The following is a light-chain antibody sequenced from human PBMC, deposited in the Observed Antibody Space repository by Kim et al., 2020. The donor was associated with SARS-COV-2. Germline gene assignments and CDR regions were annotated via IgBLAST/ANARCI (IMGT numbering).Light chain of an antibody. CDR2: KDS. CDR3: QSADSSGTYRV. V-gene: IGLV3-25*03. Sequence: SYELTPPPSVSVSPGQTARITCSGDALPKQYAYWYQQKPGQAPVLVIYKDSERPSGIPERFSGSSSGTTVTLTISGVQAEDEADYYCQSADSSGTYRVFGGGTQLTVL. J-gene: IGLJ3*02. CDR1: ALPKQY.